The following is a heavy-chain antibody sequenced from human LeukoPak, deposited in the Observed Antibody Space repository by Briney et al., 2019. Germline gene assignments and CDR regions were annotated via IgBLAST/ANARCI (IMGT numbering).Heavy chain of an antibody. D-gene: IGHD3-9*01. Sequence: GGSLRLSCAASGFTVSSNYMSWVRQAPGKGLEWVSAIYSGGSTYYTDSVKGRFTISRDDSKNTLYLQMNSLSAEDTAVYYCARGNRDYDILSGYSKPYPDHWGQGTLVTVAS. CDR1: GFTVSSNY. CDR3: ARGNRDYDILSGYSKPYPDH. V-gene: IGHV3-53*01. J-gene: IGHJ4*02. CDR2: IYSGGST.